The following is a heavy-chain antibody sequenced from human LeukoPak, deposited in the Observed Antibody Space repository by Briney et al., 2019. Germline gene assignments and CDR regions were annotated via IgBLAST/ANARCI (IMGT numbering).Heavy chain of an antibody. CDR3: ARVNTAMSAFDP. Sequence: PSGTLSLTCAVSGGSISSNNWWSWVRQPPGKGLEWIGEIYHSGSTNYNPSLKSRVTISVDTSKNQFSLKLSSVTAADTAVYYCARVNTAMSAFDPWGQGTLVTVSS. J-gene: IGHJ5*02. V-gene: IGHV4-4*02. CDR2: IYHSGST. D-gene: IGHD5-18*01. CDR1: GGSISSNNW.